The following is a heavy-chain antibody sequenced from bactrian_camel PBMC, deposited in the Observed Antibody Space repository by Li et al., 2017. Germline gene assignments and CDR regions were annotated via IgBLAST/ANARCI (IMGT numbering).Heavy chain of an antibody. V-gene: IGHV3S53*01. CDR3: AARRTTSCSFLVSSAFSS. CDR1: LYIYSSYC. Sequence: VQLVESGGGSVQAGGSLRLSCEISLYIYSSYCMAWFRNEREAVAAIDIGGAATYTHSVKGRFTVSQDNAQNTVYLQMTSLTPEDTAMYYCAARRTTSCSFLVSSAFSSWGQGTQVTVS. CDR2: IDIGGAA. J-gene: IGHJ6*01.